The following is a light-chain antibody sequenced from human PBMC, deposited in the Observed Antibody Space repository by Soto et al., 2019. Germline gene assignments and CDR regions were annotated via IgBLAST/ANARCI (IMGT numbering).Light chain of an antibody. CDR2: DAS. J-gene: IGKJ1*01. CDR3: LRDNAFSQT. CDR1: QSMNDW. Sequence: DIQMTQSPSTLSASIGDRVTITCRASQSMNDWLAWYQQKPGKAPKVLIYDASSLQSGVPSRFSGSGSGTEFTLTIDSLQPDDAATYYCLRDNAFSQTFGQGNKV. V-gene: IGKV1-5*01.